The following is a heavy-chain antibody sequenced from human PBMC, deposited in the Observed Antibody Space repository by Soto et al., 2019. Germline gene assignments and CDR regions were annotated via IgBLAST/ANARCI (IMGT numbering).Heavy chain of an antibody. CDR1: GFSLSTSGMC. J-gene: IGHJ6*03. CDR2: IDWDDDK. Sequence: SGPTLVNPTQTLTLTCTFSGFSLSTSGMCVSWIRQPPGKALEWLALIDWDDDKYYSTSLKTRLTISKDTSKNQVVLTMTNMDPVDTATYYCAHRGSIAALGYSSSWYHYMDVWGKGTTVTVSS. V-gene: IGHV2-70*12. D-gene: IGHD6-13*01. CDR3: AHRGSIAALGYSSSWYHYMDV.